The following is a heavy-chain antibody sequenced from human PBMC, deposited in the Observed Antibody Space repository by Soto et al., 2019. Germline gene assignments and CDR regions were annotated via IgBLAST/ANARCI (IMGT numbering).Heavy chain of an antibody. D-gene: IGHD3-22*01. V-gene: IGHV4-61*01. Sequence: SETLSLTSIVSGGSVSSGSDHWSWIRQPPGQGLEWIGYIYYSGSTNYNPSLKSRVTISLDTSKNQFSLKLSSVTAADTAVYYCAREPYYYDSSGYHTWFDPWGQGALVTVS. CDR2: IYYSGST. J-gene: IGHJ5*02. CDR1: GGSVSSGSDH. CDR3: AREPYYYDSSGYHTWFDP.